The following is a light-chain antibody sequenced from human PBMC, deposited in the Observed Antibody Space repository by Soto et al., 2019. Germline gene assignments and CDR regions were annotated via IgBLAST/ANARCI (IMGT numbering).Light chain of an antibody. CDR3: LQHNSYPYT. J-gene: IGKJ2*01. CDR2: AAY. CDR1: QGISNY. V-gene: IGKV1-17*03. Sequence: DIQMTQSPSAMSASVGDRVTITCRASQGISNYLAWFQQKPGQVPKLLIYAAYSLQSGVPTRFSGSGYGTKFTLTISSLKPEDFATYYCLQHNSYPYTFGQGTKLEIK.